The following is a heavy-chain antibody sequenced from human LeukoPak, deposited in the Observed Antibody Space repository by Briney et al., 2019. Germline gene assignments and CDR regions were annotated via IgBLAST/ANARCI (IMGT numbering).Heavy chain of an antibody. CDR3: ARDPYSRGFFDH. CDR2: MYYSGGT. D-gene: IGHD6-19*01. Sequence: SETLSLTCTVSGGSMRNYYWSWIRQPPGKGLEWIGYMYYSGGTNYNPSLKSRVTISVDTSKNQFSLKLSSVTAADTAVYYCARDPYSRGFFDHWGQGTLVTVSS. V-gene: IGHV4-59*01. J-gene: IGHJ4*02. CDR1: GGSMRNYY.